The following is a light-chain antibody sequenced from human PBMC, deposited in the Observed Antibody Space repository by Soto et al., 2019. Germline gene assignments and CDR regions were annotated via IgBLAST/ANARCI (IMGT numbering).Light chain of an antibody. CDR1: QSISSW. Sequence: DIQMTQSPSTLSASVGDRVTITCRASQSISSWLAWYQQKSGKAPKLLIYKASSLESGVPSRFSGSGSGTEFTLTISSLQPDDFATYHCQHYNSYPLTFGGGTKVEIK. CDR3: QHYNSYPLT. V-gene: IGKV1-5*03. CDR2: KAS. J-gene: IGKJ4*01.